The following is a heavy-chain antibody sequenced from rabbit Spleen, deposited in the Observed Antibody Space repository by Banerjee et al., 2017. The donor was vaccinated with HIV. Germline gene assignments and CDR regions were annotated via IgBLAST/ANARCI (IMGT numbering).Heavy chain of an antibody. CDR3: ARDRYIGTLSMTFDL. V-gene: IGHV1S40*01. CDR2: INTGSGGT. CDR1: GFSFSSSYW. D-gene: IGHD2-1*01. J-gene: IGHJ6*01. Sequence: QSLEESGGDLVKPGASLTLTCTASGFSFSSSYWICWVRQAPGKGLEWIGCINTGSGGTYYASWAKGRFTISKTSSTTVTLQMTSLTAADTATYFCARDRYIGTLSMTFDLWGPGTLVTVS.